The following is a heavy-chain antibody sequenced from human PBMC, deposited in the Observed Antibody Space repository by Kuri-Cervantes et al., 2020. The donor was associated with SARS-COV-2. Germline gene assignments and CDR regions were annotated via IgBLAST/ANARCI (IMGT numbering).Heavy chain of an antibody. CDR1: GFTFSNSW. Sequence: GGSLRLSCAASGFTFSNSWMSWVRQAPGKGLEWVANIKYDGSEKYYVDSVKGRFIISRDNAKNSVYLQMNSLRDADTAVYYCTRGGYTSALSRQNWFDPRGQGTLVTVSS. CDR2: IKYDGSEK. CDR3: TRGGYTSALSRQNWFDP. J-gene: IGHJ5*02. V-gene: IGHV3-7*03. D-gene: IGHD6-19*01.